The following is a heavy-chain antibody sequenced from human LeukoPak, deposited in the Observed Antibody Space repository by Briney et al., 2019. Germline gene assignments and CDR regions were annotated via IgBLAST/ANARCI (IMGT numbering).Heavy chain of an antibody. CDR2: ISGSGGST. CDR3: ARDLRDYYDSSGYYYGNYFDY. J-gene: IGHJ4*02. D-gene: IGHD3-22*01. V-gene: IGHV3-23*01. CDR1: GFTFSSYG. Sequence: PGGSLRLSCAASGFTFSSYGMSWVRQAPGKGLEWVSAISGSGGSTYYADSVKGRFTISRDNSKNTLYLQMNSLRAEDTAVYYCARDLRDYYDSSGYYYGNYFDYWGQGTLVTVSS.